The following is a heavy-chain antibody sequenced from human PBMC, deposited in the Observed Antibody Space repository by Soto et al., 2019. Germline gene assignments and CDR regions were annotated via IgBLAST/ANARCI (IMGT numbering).Heavy chain of an antibody. CDR3: TRLGYSSSWYRKSAFDI. Sequence: GGSLRLSCAASGFTFSGSAMHWVRQASGKGLEWVGRIRSKANSYATAYAASVKGRFTISRDDSKNTAYLQMNSLKTEGTAVYYCTRLGYSSSWYRKSAFDIWGQGTMVTVSS. D-gene: IGHD6-13*01. CDR2: IRSKANSYAT. CDR1: GFTFSGSA. V-gene: IGHV3-73*01. J-gene: IGHJ3*02.